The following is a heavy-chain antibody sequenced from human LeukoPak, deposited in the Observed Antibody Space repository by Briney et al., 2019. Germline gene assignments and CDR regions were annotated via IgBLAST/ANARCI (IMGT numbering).Heavy chain of an antibody. CDR2: IYTSGST. CDR3: AREVTTPLDYYYYYMDV. Sequence: SQTLSLTCTVSGGSISSGSCYWSWIRQPAGKGLEWIGRIYTSGSTNYNPSLKSRVTISVDTSKNQFSLKLSSVTAADTAVYYCAREVTTPLDYYYYYMDVWGKGTTVTVSS. V-gene: IGHV4-61*02. D-gene: IGHD4-11*01. CDR1: GGSISSGSCY. J-gene: IGHJ6*03.